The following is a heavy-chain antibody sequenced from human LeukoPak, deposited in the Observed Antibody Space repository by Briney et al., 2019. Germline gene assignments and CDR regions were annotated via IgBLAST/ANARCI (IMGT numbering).Heavy chain of an antibody. J-gene: IGHJ4*02. CDR1: GAPISSNNW. CDR2: IYYSGST. V-gene: IGHV4-4*02. Sequence: SGTLSLTCAVSGAPISSNNWWWSWVRQPPGKGLEWIGYIYYSGSTNYNPSLKSRVTISVDTSKNQFSLKLSSVTAADTAVYYCARWPLPNAPFDYWGQGTLVTVSS. D-gene: IGHD1-26*01. CDR3: ARWPLPNAPFDY.